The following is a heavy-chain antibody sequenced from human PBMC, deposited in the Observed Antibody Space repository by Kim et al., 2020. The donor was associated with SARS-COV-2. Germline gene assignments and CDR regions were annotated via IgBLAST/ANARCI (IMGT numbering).Heavy chain of an antibody. CDR2: TYYRSKWYN. Sequence: SQTLSLTCAISRDSVSSNTGAWNWIRQSPSRGLEWLGRTYYRSKWYNDYAVSVRSRMTISPDTSKNQFSLQLNSVTPEDTAVYYCARGGDYERYGTDVWGQGTTVTVSS. J-gene: IGHJ6*02. V-gene: IGHV6-1*01. D-gene: IGHD4-17*01. CDR3: ARGGDYERYGTDV. CDR1: RDSVSSNTGA.